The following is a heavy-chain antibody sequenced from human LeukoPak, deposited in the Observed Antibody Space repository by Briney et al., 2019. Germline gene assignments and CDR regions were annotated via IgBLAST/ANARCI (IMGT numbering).Heavy chain of an antibody. CDR2: INAGNGNT. CDR1: GYTLTNYA. Sequence: GASVKVSCKASGYTLTNYALNWVRQAPGQRLEWMGWINAGNGNTKYSQKFQARVTITRDTSASTAYMELSSLRSEDTAVYYCARDPIGSRWPYYFDYWGQGTLVTVSS. J-gene: IGHJ4*02. V-gene: IGHV1-3*01. CDR3: ARDPIGSRWPYYFDY. D-gene: IGHD6-13*01.